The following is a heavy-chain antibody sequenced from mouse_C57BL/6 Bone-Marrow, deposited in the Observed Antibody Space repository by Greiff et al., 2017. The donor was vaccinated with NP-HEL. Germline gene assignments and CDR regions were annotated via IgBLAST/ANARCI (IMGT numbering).Heavy chain of an antibody. J-gene: IGHJ4*01. CDR3: TRSYSNYGYAMDY. CDR1: GYTFNSYW. D-gene: IGHD2-5*01. Sequence: EVQLQQSGTVLARPGASVKMSCKTSGYTFNSYWMHWVKQRPGQGLEWIGAIYPGNSDTSYNQKFKGKAKLTAVTSASTAYMELSSLTNEDSAVYYCTRSYSNYGYAMDYWGQGTSVTVSS. V-gene: IGHV1-5*01. CDR2: IYPGNSDT.